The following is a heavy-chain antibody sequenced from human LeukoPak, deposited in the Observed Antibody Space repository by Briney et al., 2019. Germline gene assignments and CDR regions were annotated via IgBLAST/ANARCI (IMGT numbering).Heavy chain of an antibody. J-gene: IGHJ4*02. V-gene: IGHV3-30*02. CDR1: GFTLSSYD. CDR2: IQYDGNKK. Sequence: GGSLRLSCAASGFTLSSYDMHWVRQAPGKGLEWVAFIQYDGNKKYYADSVKGRFTVSRDNSKNTLYLQMNSLRAEDTAVYYCAKDGYDIIWGQGTLVTVSS. D-gene: IGHD3-9*01. CDR3: AKDGYDII.